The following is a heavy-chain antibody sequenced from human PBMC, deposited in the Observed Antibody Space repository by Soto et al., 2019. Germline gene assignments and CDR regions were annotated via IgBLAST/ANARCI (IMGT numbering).Heavy chain of an antibody. CDR2: IYYSGST. V-gene: IGHV4-59*01. CDR3: ARRYGDAVDF. Sequence: QVQLQESGPGLVRPSETLSLTCTVSGGSISSYYWSWIRQPPGKGLEWIGYIYYSGSTNYNPSLKGRVTISVDTSQNQFSLKLSSVTAADTAVYYCARRYGDAVDFWGQGTLVTVSS. CDR1: GGSISSYY. J-gene: IGHJ4*02. D-gene: IGHD4-17*01.